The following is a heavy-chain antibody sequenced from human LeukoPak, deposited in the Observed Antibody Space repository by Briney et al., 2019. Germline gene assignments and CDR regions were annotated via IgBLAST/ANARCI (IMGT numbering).Heavy chain of an antibody. D-gene: IGHD1-26*01. CDR3: ARGSGRYLATDGFDI. CDR1: GFTFSIYS. Sequence: GGSLRLSCAASGFTFSIYSMNWVRQAPGKGLEWVSYISSRSRSIYYADSVKGRFTISRDNAKNSLYLQMNSLRGEDTAVYYCARGSGRYLATDGFDIWGQGTMVTVSS. V-gene: IGHV3-48*01. CDR2: ISSRSRSI. J-gene: IGHJ3*02.